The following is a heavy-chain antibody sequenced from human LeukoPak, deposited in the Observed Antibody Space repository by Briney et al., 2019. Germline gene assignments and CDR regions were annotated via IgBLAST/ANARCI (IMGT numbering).Heavy chain of an antibody. V-gene: IGHV5-51*01. D-gene: IGHD7-27*01. CDR3: ARHNNWGFDY. CDR2: IHPNDAST. J-gene: IGHJ4*02. CDR1: GYSFASYW. Sequence: GESLKISCKASGYSFASYWIGWVRQMSGKGLEWMAIIHPNDASTIYSPSFQGQVTISADKSISTAYLQWSTLKASGTAIYYCARHNNWGFDYWGRGTLLTVSS.